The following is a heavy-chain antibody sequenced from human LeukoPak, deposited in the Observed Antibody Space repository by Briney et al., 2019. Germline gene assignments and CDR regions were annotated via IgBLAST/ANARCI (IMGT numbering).Heavy chain of an antibody. V-gene: IGHV3-23*01. CDR1: GFTFSNYA. CDR2: ISGSGGST. J-gene: IGHJ4*02. Sequence: SGGSLRLSCAASGFTFSNYAMSWVRQAPGKGVEGVSAISGSGGSTYYADSVKGRFTISRDNSKNTLYLQRNSLRAEDTAVYYCAKNSTVVVPATIRYWSQGTLVTVSS. CDR3: AKNSTVVVPATIRY. D-gene: IGHD2-2*01.